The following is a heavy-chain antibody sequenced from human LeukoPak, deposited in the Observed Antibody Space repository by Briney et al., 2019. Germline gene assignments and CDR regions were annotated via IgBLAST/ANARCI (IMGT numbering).Heavy chain of an antibody. CDR2: INTKTGRT. J-gene: IGHJ5*02. Sequence: ASVKVSCTTSGYSFTDYYIHWVRQAPGQGLEWMGWINTKTGRTSSARKFQGRVTMTRDPSITTVYMDMAWLTSDDTAIYFCARADFIDAGPYLIGPWGQGTLVTVSS. CDR1: GYSFTDYY. CDR3: ARADFIDAGPYLIGP. V-gene: IGHV1-2*02. D-gene: IGHD3-3*01.